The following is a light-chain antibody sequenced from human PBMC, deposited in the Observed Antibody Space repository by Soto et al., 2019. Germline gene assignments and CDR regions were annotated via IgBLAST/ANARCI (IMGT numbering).Light chain of an antibody. CDR1: SSNIGAGYD. CDR3: QSYDSSHYV. J-gene: IGLJ1*01. Sequence: QSVLTQPPSGSGAPGQRVTISCTGSSSNIGAGYDVHWYQQLPGTAPKLLIYGNSNRPSGVPDRFSGSKSGTSASLAITGLQAEDEADYYCQSYDSSHYVFGTGTKVTVL. CDR2: GNS. V-gene: IGLV1-40*01.